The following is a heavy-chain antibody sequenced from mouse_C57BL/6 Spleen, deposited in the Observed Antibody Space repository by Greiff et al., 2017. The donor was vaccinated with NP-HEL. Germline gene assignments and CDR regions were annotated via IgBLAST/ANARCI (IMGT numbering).Heavy chain of an antibody. CDR1: GYSITSGYY. D-gene: IGHD1-1*01. CDR2: ISYDGSN. V-gene: IGHV3-6*01. J-gene: IGHJ2*01. Sequence: EVQLVESGPGLVKPSQSLSLTCSVTGYSITSGYYWNWIRQFPGNKLEWMGYISYDGSNNYNPSLKNRISITRDTSKNQFFLKLNSVTTEDTATYYCARPYGSSYVDYFDYWGQGTTLTVSS. CDR3: ARPYGSSYVDYFDY.